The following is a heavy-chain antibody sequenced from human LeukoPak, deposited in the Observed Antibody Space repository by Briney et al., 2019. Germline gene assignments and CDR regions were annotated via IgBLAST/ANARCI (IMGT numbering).Heavy chain of an antibody. CDR3: AREDSGSYEDFDY. V-gene: IGHV3-23*01. CDR2: IRGSGVST. J-gene: IGHJ4*02. CDR1: GFTFKNYD. D-gene: IGHD1-26*01. Sequence: GGTLRLSCEASGFTFKNYDMTWVRQAPGKGLEWVSGIRGSGVSTSYADSVKGRFTISRDNSKNTLYLQMNSLRAEDTAVYYCAREDSGSYEDFDYWGQGTLVTVSS.